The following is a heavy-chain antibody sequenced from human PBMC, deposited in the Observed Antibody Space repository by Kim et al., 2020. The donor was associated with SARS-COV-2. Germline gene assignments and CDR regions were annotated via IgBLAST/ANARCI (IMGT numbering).Heavy chain of an antibody. V-gene: IGHV4-39*01. CDR2: IYYSGST. J-gene: IGHJ4*02. CDR3: PRHQEFVPDY. CDR1: GGSISSSSYY. Sequence: SETLSLPCTVSGGSISSSSYYWGWIRQPPGKGLEWIGSIYYSGSTYYNPSLKSRVTISVDTSKNQFSLKLSSVTAADTAVYYCPRHQEFVPDYWGQGTLVSVSS.